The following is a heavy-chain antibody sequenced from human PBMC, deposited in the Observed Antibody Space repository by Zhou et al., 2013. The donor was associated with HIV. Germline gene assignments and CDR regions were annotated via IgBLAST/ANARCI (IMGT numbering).Heavy chain of an antibody. D-gene: IGHD1-20*01. J-gene: IGHJ4*02. CDR2: MAPNSDVT. Sequence: QVQLVQSGAEMKKPGASVNISCEASGYAFTSYYIHWVRQAPGQGLEWLGWMAPNSDVTNYAPKLQGRVTMTRDTSISTAYMELSSLRSDDTAVYYCATYGPGYNWMYKWGQGTLVTVSS. CDR3: ATYGPGYNWMYK. CDR1: GYAFTSYY. V-gene: IGHV1-2*02.